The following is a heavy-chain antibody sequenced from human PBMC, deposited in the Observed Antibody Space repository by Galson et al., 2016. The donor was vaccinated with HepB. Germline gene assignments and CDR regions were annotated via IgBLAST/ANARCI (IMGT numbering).Heavy chain of an antibody. V-gene: IGHV1-18*01. CDR2: ISANNGNA. CDR1: GGIFNSYG. J-gene: IGHJ4*02. D-gene: IGHD1-26*01. Sequence: SVKVSCKASGGIFNSYGISWVRQAPGQGLEWMGWISANNGNANYAQKFQGRVTMTTDTSTNTAYMELRSLRSDDTAIYYCVRDWDIGFRVRSVDFWGQGTLVIVSS. CDR3: VRDWDIGFRVRSVDF.